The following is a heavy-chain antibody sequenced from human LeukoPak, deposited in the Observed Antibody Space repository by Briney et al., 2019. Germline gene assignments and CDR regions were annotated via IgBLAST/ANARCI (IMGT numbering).Heavy chain of an antibody. V-gene: IGHV3-30*02. CDR1: GFTFSSYG. J-gene: IGHJ6*02. CDR3: ARVLLGLNYGMDV. D-gene: IGHD2-15*01. CDR2: IRYDGSNK. Sequence: GGSLRLSCAASGFTFSSYGMHWVRQAPGKGLEWVAFIRYDGSNKYYADSVKGRFTISRDNSKNTLYLQMNSLRAEDTAVYYCARVLLGLNYGMDVWGQGTTVTVSS.